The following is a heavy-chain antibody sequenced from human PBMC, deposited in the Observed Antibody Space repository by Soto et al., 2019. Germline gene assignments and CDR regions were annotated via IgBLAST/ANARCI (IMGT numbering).Heavy chain of an antibody. CDR3: ARDRAHGSDI. V-gene: IGHV1-18*01. CDR1: GYSFTSNG. J-gene: IGHJ3*02. Sequence: QVQLMQSGAEVKKPGASVKVSCKASGYSFTSNGISWVRQAPGQGLEWMGWISGDKGNTNYAQKVQGRVTMTRDTSTSTVYMELRSMRSEDTAVYFCARDRAHGSDIWGQGTMVTVSS. D-gene: IGHD2-2*03. CDR2: ISGDKGNT.